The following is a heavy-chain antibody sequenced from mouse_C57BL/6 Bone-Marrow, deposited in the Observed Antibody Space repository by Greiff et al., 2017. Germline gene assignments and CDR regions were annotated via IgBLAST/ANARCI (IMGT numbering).Heavy chain of an antibody. V-gene: IGHV5-9-1*02. D-gene: IGHD1-1*01. J-gene: IGHJ3*01. CDR2: ISSGGDYI. Sequence: EVKLQESGEGLVKPGGSLKLSCAASGFTFSSYAMSWVRQTPEKRLEWVAYISSGGDYIYYADTVKGRFTISRDNARNTLYLQMSSLKSEDTAMDYCTREGDYYGSSYGFAYWGQGTLVTVSA. CDR3: TREGDYYGSSYGFAY. CDR1: GFTFSSYA.